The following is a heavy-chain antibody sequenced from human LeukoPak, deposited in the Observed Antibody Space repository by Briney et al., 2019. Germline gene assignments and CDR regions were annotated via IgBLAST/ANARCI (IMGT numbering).Heavy chain of an antibody. J-gene: IGHJ4*02. D-gene: IGHD3-10*01. Sequence: SETLSLTCAVYGGSFSGYYWSWIRQPPGKGLEWIGEINHSGSTNYNPSLKSRVTISVDTSKNQFSLKLTSVTAADTAVYFCARDAESYASGSYTPFDYWGQGTLVTVSS. CDR3: ARDAESYASGSYTPFDY. CDR1: GGSFSGYY. V-gene: IGHV4-34*01. CDR2: INHSGST.